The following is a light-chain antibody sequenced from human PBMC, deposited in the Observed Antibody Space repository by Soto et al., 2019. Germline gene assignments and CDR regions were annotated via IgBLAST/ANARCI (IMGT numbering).Light chain of an antibody. CDR3: CSYVSSRTFV. CDR2: EGN. Sequence: QSVLTQPASVSGSPGQSITISCTGISNDVANYNLVSWYQQHPGKAPKLMIYEGNKRPSGVSNRFSGSKSANTASLRISGLQAEDEADYYCCSYVSSRTFVFGGGTKLTVL. CDR1: SNDVANYNL. J-gene: IGLJ2*01. V-gene: IGLV2-23*03.